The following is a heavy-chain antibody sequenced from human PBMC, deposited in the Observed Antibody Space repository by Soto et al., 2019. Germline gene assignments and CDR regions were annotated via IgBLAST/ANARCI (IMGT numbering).Heavy chain of an antibody. CDR2: IKTDGSST. CDR1: GFTFSSYW. V-gene: IGHV3-74*01. D-gene: IGHD3-16*01. Sequence: EVQLVESGGALVQPGGSLRLSCAASGFTFSSYWMHWVRQAPGEGLVWVSRIKTDGSSTSYADSVKGRFTISRDNAKNTMSLQMNSLRAEDTAVYYCARVGVGHYEFVYWGQGTLVTVSS. CDR3: ARVGVGHYEFVY. J-gene: IGHJ4*02.